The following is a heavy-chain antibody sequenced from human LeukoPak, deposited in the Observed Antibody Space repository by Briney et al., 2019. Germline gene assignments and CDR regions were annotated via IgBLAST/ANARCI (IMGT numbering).Heavy chain of an antibody. CDR1: GFTFSSYA. D-gene: IGHD4-17*01. CDR3: AKGTTTVTTGYYYYGMDV. Sequence: GGSLRLSCAASGFTFSSYAMSWVRQAPGKGLEWVSAISGSGGSTYYADSVKGRFTISRDNSKNTLYLQMNSLRAEDTAVYYCAKGTTTVTTGYYYYGMDVWGQGTTVTVSS. CDR2: ISGSGGST. V-gene: IGHV3-23*01. J-gene: IGHJ6*02.